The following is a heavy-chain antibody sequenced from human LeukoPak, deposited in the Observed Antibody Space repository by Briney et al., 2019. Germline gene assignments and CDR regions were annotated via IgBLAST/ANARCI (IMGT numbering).Heavy chain of an antibody. D-gene: IGHD3-10*01. V-gene: IGHV3-15*01. CDR2: IKSKTDGGTT. CDR1: GFTFSNAW. Sequence: GRSLRLSCAASGFTFSNAWMSWVRQAPGKGLEWVGRIKSKTDGGTTDYAAPVKGRFTISRDDSKNTLYLQMNSLKTEDTAVYYCTTLLWFGELLHDYWGQGTLVTVSS. CDR3: TTLLWFGELLHDY. J-gene: IGHJ4*02.